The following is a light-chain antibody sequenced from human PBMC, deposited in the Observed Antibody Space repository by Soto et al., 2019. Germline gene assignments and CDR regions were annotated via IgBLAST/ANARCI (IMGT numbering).Light chain of an antibody. J-gene: IGLJ2*01. CDR3: SSYTSSSTLVV. CDR2: DVS. V-gene: IGLV2-14*01. CDR1: SSDVGGYNY. Sequence: QSVLTQPASVSGSPGXSITISCTGTSSDVGGYNYVSWYQQHPGKAPKLMIYDVSNRPSGVSNRFSGSKSGNTASLTISGLQAEDEADYYCSSYTSSSTLVVFGGGTKVTVL.